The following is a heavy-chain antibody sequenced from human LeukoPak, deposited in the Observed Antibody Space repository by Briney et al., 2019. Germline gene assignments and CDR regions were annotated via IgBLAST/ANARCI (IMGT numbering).Heavy chain of an antibody. CDR3: ARDSAYYYDSSGSPSYAFDI. CDR2: TYYRSKWYN. Sequence: SQTLSLTCAISGDSVSSNSAAWNWIRQSPSRGLEWLGRTYYRSKWYNDYAVSVKSRITINPDTSKNQFSLQLNSVTPEDTAVYYCARDSAYYYDSSGSPSYAFDIWGQGTMVTVSS. J-gene: IGHJ3*02. V-gene: IGHV6-1*01. D-gene: IGHD3-22*01. CDR1: GDSVSSNSAA.